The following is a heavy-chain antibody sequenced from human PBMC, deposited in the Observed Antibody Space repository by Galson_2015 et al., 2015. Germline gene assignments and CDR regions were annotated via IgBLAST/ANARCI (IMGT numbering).Heavy chain of an antibody. Sequence: SLRLSCAASGFTFSSYSMNWVRQAPGKGLEWVSSISSSSSYIYYADSVKGRFTISRDNAKNSLYLQMNSLRAEDTAVYYCARSPYYYDSSGYDAFDIWGQGTMVTVSS. CDR2: ISSSSSYI. V-gene: IGHV3-21*01. D-gene: IGHD3-22*01. CDR1: GFTFSSYS. J-gene: IGHJ3*02. CDR3: ARSPYYYDSSGYDAFDI.